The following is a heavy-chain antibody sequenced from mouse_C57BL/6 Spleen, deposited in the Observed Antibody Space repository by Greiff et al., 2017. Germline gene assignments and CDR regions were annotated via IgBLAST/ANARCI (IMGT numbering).Heavy chain of an antibody. CDR1: GYTFTSYW. CDR3: ARRGRNSSGFAWFAY. Sequence: QVQLQQPGAELVKPGASVKMSCKASGYTFTSYWITWVKQRPGQGLEWIGDIYPGSGSTNYNEKFKSKATLTVDTSSSTAYMQLSSLTSEYSAVYYCARRGRNSSGFAWFAYWGQGTLVTVSA. V-gene: IGHV1-55*01. D-gene: IGHD3-2*02. CDR2: IYPGSGST. J-gene: IGHJ3*01.